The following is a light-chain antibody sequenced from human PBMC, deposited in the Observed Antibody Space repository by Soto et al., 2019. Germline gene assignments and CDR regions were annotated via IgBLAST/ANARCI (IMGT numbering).Light chain of an antibody. J-gene: IGKJ1*01. CDR1: QSLASKY. CDR2: GAS. CDR3: HQYGASPT. V-gene: IGKV3-20*01. Sequence: EIVLTQSPGTLSLSPGESATLSCRASQSLASKYLAWYQQRPGQSPRLLIFGASNRATGTPDRFSGSASGTDFTLTVTRLEPADFAVYFCHQYGASPTFGQGTRVEV.